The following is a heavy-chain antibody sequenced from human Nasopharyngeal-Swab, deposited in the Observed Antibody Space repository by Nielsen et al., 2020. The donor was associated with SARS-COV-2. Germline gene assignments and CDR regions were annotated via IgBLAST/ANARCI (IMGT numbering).Heavy chain of an antibody. CDR3: ARVCPDWGGFDY. Sequence: GGSLRLSCAATGFTVRSNDMSGVRQAPGKGLEWGSVIYSGGSTYYADTVKGRFTISRDNSKNTLYLQMNSLRAEDTAVYYCARVCPDWGGFDYWGQGTLVTVSS. CDR2: IYSGGST. CDR1: GFTVRSND. J-gene: IGHJ4*02. V-gene: IGHV3-53*01. D-gene: IGHD7-27*01.